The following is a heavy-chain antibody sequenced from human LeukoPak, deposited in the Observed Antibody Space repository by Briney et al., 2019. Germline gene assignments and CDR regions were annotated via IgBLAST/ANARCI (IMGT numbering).Heavy chain of an antibody. J-gene: IGHJ4*02. V-gene: IGHV3-23*01. Sequence: GGSLRLSCAASGFTFSNYVMSWVRQAPGKGLEWVSAISGSGGSTYYADSVKGRFTISRDNSKNTLYLQMNSLRAEDTAVYYCAKGPTRTTVRTGFDYWGQGTLVTVSS. CDR2: ISGSGGST. CDR1: GFTFSNYV. CDR3: AKGPTRTTVRTGFDY. D-gene: IGHD4-11*01.